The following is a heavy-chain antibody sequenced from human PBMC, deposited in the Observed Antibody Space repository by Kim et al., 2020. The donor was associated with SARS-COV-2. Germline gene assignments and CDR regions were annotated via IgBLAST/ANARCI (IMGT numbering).Heavy chain of an antibody. Sequence: ASVKVSCKASGYPFTTYAINWVRQAPGQRLEWMGWINAGNGNTKYSQKFQGRVTITRDTSASTAYMELSSLRSEDTAVYYCARGDSGSLNWFDPWGQGTL. D-gene: IGHD3-10*01. CDR3: ARGDSGSLNWFDP. CDR2: INAGNGNT. J-gene: IGHJ5*02. V-gene: IGHV1-3*01. CDR1: GYPFTTYA.